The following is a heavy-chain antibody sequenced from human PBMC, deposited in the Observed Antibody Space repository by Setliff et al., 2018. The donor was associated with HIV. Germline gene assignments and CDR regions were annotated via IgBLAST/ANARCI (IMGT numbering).Heavy chain of an antibody. D-gene: IGHD4-4*01. CDR2: IYASGNT. CDR3: ARFSNTLNWFDP. Sequence: SETLSLTCTVSGGSITSTSYYWTWIRQPAGKGLEWIGRIYASGNTNYNPALKSRVTISVDTSKNQFSLKLNSVTAADTAVYYCARFSNTLNWFDPWGQGTLVTVSS. V-gene: IGHV4-61*02. CDR1: GGSITSTSYY. J-gene: IGHJ5*02.